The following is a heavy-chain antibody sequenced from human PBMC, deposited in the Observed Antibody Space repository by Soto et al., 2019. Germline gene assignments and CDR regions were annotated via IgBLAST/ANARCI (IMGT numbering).Heavy chain of an antibody. CDR3: ARLRDDFAPNWFDP. J-gene: IGHJ5*02. CDR1: GGTFSSYA. V-gene: IGHV1-69*01. Sequence: QVQLVQSGAEVKKPGSSVKVSCKASGGTFSSYAISWVRQAPGQGLEWMGGIIPIFGTANYAQKFQGRVTITAHESTGTAYMALSSLRSEDTAVYYCARLRDDFAPNWFDPWGQGTLVTVSS. CDR2: IIPIFGTA. D-gene: IGHD3-3*01.